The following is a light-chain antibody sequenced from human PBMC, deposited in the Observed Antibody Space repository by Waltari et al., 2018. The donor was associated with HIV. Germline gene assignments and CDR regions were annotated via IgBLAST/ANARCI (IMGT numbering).Light chain of an antibody. CDR1: SSSGQY. CDR2: KDT. V-gene: IGLV3-25*03. J-gene: IGLJ3*02. CDR3: QSADSSGGYRV. Sequence: SYELTQPPSVSVSPGQTATITCSGDSSSGQYAYWYQQKPGQAPVAIIYKDTERPSGIPERFSGSSSGTTVTLIISEAQTEDEADYYCQSADSSGGYRVFGGGTRLSVL.